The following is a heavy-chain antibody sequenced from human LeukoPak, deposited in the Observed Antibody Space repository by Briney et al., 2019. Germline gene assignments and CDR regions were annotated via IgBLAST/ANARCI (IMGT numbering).Heavy chain of an antibody. CDR1: GFTFSSYA. Sequence: GGSLRLSYAASGFTFSSYAMSWVRQAPGKGLEWVSAISANGGSTYYADSVKGRFTISRDNSKNTLYLQMNSLRTEDPALYYCAKASSQRNSWYGVAYHDYGIDVWGQGTTVTVSS. J-gene: IGHJ6*02. D-gene: IGHD6-13*01. CDR3: AKASSQRNSWYGVAYHDYGIDV. CDR2: ISANGGST. V-gene: IGHV3-23*01.